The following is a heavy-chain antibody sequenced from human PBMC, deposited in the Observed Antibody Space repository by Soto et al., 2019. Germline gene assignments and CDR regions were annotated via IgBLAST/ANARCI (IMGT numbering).Heavy chain of an antibody. CDR3: ARDYYYDSSGYYKFDP. J-gene: IGHJ5*02. CDR2: ISAYNCNT. D-gene: IGHD3-22*01. Sequence: GASVKVSCKASGYTFTSYGISWVRQAPGQGLEWMGWISAYNCNTSYAQKLQGRVTMTTDTSTSTAHMELRSLRSDDTAVYYCARDYYYDSSGYYKFDPWGQGTLVTVSS. V-gene: IGHV1-18*01. CDR1: GYTFTSYG.